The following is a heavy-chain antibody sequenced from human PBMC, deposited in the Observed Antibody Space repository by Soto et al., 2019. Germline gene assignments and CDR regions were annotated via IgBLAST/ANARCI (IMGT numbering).Heavy chain of an antibody. CDR1: GFSFSSYG. CDR3: ARDGRLRLVLIHHFDY. D-gene: IGHD2-21*01. J-gene: IGHJ4*02. V-gene: IGHV3-30*03. CDR2: IAYDGHAD. Sequence: QVQLVESGGGVVQPGRSLRLSCTASGFSFSSYGMHWVRQAPGKGLEWVASIAYDGHADYYADSVQGRFTISRDNFKNTLYLQMDSLRAEDTAVYFCARDGRLRLVLIHHFDYWGQGALLTVSS.